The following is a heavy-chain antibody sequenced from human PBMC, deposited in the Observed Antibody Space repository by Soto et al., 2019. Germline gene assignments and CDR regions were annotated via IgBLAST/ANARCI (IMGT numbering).Heavy chain of an antibody. CDR1: GGSISSGGYY. D-gene: IGHD4-17*01. CDR2: IYYSGGT. CDR3: ARGYSDYDTNWFDP. Sequence: SETLSLTCTVSGGSISSGGYYWSWIRQHPGKGLEWIGYIYYSGGTYYNPSLTSRLTISVDTSKNQFSLKLSSVTAADTAVYFCARGYSDYDTNWFDPWGQGALVTVAS. V-gene: IGHV4-31*03. J-gene: IGHJ5*02.